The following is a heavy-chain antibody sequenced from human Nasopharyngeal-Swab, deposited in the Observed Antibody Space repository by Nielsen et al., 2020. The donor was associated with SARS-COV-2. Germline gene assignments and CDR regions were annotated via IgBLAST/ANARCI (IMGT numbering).Heavy chain of an antibody. V-gene: IGHV3-30*18. CDR2: ISYDGSNK. Sequence: GESLKISCAASGFTFSSYGMHWVRQAPGKGLEWVAVISYDGSNKYYADSVKGRFTISRDNSKNTLYLQMNSLRAEDTAVYYCAKEWGVLDPYFDYWGQGTLVTVSS. CDR3: AKEWGVLDPYFDY. CDR1: GFTFSSYG. J-gene: IGHJ4*02. D-gene: IGHD3-16*01.